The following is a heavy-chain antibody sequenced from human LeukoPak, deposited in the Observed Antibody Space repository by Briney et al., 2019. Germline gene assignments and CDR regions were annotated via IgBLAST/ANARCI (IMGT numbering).Heavy chain of an antibody. J-gene: IGHJ4*02. CDR2: INPNNGGT. CDR1: GYTFTDYY. CDR3: ASIGGTSLDY. V-gene: IGHV1-2*02. Sequence: GASVKVSCKASGYTFTDYYMHWVRQAPGQGLEWVGWINPNNGGTNYAQKFQGRVTMTRNTSISTACMEVSRLRSDDTAVYYCASIGGTSLDYWGQGTLVTVSS. D-gene: IGHD4-23*01.